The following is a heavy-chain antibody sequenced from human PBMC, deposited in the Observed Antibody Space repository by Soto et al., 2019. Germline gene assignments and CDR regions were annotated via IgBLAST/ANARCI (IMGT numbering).Heavy chain of an antibody. CDR3: ARDNPSYYYGSGISI. Sequence: ASVKVSCKASGYTFTSYGISWVRQAPGQGLEWMGWISAYNGNTNYAQKLQGRVTMTTDTSTSTAYMELRSLRSDDTAVYYCARDNPSYYYGSGISIWGQGTTVTVSS. CDR1: GYTFTSYG. V-gene: IGHV1-18*01. J-gene: IGHJ6*02. D-gene: IGHD3-10*01. CDR2: ISAYNGNT.